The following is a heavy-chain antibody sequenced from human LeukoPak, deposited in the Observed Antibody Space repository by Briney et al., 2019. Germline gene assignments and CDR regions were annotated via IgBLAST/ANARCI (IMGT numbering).Heavy chain of an antibody. D-gene: IGHD3-22*01. J-gene: IGHJ3*02. Sequence: SVKVSCKASGGTFSSYAISWVRQAPGQGLEWTGRIIPIFGTANYAQKFQGRVTITTDESTSTAHMELSSLRSEDTAVYYCARGVSHNYYDSSGYPTGIAFDIWGQGTMVTVSS. CDR3: ARGVSHNYYDSSGYPTGIAFDI. CDR2: IIPIFGTA. V-gene: IGHV1-69*05. CDR1: GGTFSSYA.